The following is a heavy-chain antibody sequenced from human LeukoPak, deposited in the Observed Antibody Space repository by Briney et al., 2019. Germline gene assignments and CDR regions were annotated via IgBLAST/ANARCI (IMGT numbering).Heavy chain of an antibody. D-gene: IGHD2-2*01. Sequence: SVKVSCKASGGTFSSYAISWVRQAPGQGLEWMGGIIPIFGTANYAQKFQGRVTITADESTSTAYMELSSLRSEDTAVYYCAKPPGGFLDCSSTSCYGPPGNNYYYGMDFWGKGTPSTVS. V-gene: IGHV1-69*01. CDR1: GGTFSSYA. J-gene: IGHJ6*04. CDR3: AKPPGGFLDCSSTSCYGPPGNNYYYGMDF. CDR2: IIPIFGTA.